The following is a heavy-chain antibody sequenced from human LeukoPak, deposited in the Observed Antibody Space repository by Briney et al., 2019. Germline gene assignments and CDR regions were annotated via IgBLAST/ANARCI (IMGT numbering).Heavy chain of an antibody. CDR1: GFTFSSYT. Sequence: SGGSLRLSCAASGFTFSSYTMNWVRLAPGKGLEWVSSISRSNIYKYYADSVKGRFTISRDNAKNSLYLQMNSLRAEDTAVYYCANSRYDSSGYYGIIGYWGQGTLVTVSS. J-gene: IGHJ4*02. CDR3: ANSRYDSSGYYGIIGY. V-gene: IGHV3-21*01. CDR2: ISRSNIYK. D-gene: IGHD3-22*01.